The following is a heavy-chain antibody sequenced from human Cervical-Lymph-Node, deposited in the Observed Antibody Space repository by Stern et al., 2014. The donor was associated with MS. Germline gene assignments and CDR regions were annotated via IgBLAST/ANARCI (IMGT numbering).Heavy chain of an antibody. CDR2: ISAYNGNT. CDR1: GYTFTSYG. Sequence: VQLVESGTEVKKPGASVKVSCKASGYTFTSYGISWVRQAPGQGLEWMGWISAYNGNTNYAQKLQGRVTMTTDTSTSTAYMELRSLRSDDTAVYYCARDLTDHLVRYSSSWYGGWFDPWGQGTLVTVSS. CDR3: ARDLTDHLVRYSSSWYGGWFDP. D-gene: IGHD6-13*01. V-gene: IGHV1-18*01. J-gene: IGHJ5*02.